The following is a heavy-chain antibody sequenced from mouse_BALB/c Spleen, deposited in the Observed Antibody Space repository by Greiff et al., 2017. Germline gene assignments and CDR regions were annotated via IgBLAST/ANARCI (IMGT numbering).Heavy chain of an antibody. D-gene: IGHD1-1*01. CDR2: ISYDGNN. CDR1: GYSITSGYY. CDR3: ARGTVVATRFFDV. V-gene: IGHV3-6*02. Sequence: EVQLQESGPGLVIPSQSLSLTCSVTGYSITSGYYWNWIRQFPGNKLEWMGYISYDGNNNYNPSLKNRISITRDTSKNQFFLKLNSVTTEDTATYYCARGTVVATRFFDVWGAGTTVTVSS. J-gene: IGHJ1*01.